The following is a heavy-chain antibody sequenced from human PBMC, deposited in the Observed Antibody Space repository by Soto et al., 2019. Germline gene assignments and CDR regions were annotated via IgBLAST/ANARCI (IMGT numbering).Heavy chain of an antibody. CDR2: ISGSGGST. CDR3: AKANTIFGVVIPFFDY. Sequence: EVQLLESGGGLVQPGGSLRLSCAASGFTFSSYAMSWVRQAPGKGLEWVSAISGSGGSTYYADSVKGRSTISRDNSKNTLYLQMNSLRAEDTAVYYCAKANTIFGVVIPFFDYWGQGTLVTVSS. V-gene: IGHV3-23*01. CDR1: GFTFSSYA. D-gene: IGHD3-3*01. J-gene: IGHJ4*02.